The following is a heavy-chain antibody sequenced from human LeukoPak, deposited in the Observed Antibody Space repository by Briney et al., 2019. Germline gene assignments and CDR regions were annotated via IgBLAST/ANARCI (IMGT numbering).Heavy chain of an antibody. D-gene: IGHD3-22*01. CDR2: ISWDGGST. Sequence: GGSLRLSCAASGFTFDDYTMHWVRQAPGKGLEWVSLISWDGGSTYYADSVKGRFTISRDNSKNSLYLQMNSLRTEDTALYYCAKDDSSGSNLDYWGQGTLVTVSS. CDR1: GFTFDDYT. V-gene: IGHV3-43*01. J-gene: IGHJ4*02. CDR3: AKDDSSGSNLDY.